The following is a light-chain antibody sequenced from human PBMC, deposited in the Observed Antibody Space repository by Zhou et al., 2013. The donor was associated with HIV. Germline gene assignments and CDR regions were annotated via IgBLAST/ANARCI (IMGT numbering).Light chain of an antibody. Sequence: DIQMAQSPASLSASVGDRVTITCRASQDIAHYLAWYHQKPGKAPDLLIYDASTLHSGVPSRFSGSGSGTGFTLTISSLQPEDFATYYCQQSYSTSRGTWTFGQGTKVEIK. CDR1: QDIAHY. J-gene: IGKJ1*01. CDR2: DAS. CDR3: QQSYSTSRGTWT. V-gene: IGKV1-27*01.